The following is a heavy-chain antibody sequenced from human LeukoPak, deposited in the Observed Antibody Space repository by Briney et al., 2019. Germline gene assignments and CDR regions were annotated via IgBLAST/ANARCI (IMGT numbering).Heavy chain of an antibody. CDR1: GGSGRRTDFY. J-gene: IGHJ3*02. CDR3: AREGGDYSDYNAFDI. V-gene: IGHV4-39*01. D-gene: IGHD4-11*01. CDR2: IYPREA. Sequence: PSETLSLTCTVSGGSGRRTDFYWGWIRQSPGKGLEWLGTIYPREALYNPSPNSRVTISVDSSKRQFFLRLNSVTAADTAIYYCAREGGDYSDYNAFDIWGQGILVTVSS.